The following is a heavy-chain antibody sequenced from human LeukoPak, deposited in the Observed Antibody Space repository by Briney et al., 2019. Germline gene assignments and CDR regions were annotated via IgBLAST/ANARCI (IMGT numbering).Heavy chain of an antibody. CDR3: ARDRLSAAGEGLWFDP. V-gene: IGHV1-69*13. Sequence: SVKVSCKASGGTFSSYAISWVRQAPGQGLEWMGGIIPIFGTANYAQKFQGRVTITADESTSTAYMELSSLRSEDTAVYCCARDRLSAAGEGLWFDPWGQGTLVTVSS. J-gene: IGHJ5*02. CDR1: GGTFSSYA. D-gene: IGHD3-16*01. CDR2: IIPIFGTA.